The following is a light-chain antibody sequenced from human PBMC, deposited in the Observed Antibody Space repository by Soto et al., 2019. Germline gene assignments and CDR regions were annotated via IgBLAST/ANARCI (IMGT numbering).Light chain of an antibody. CDR1: QSISSH. CDR3: QQSYSSLYT. V-gene: IGKV1-39*01. J-gene: IGKJ2*01. Sequence: DIPMTQSPSSLSASVGDRVTITCRASQSISSHLNWYQQKPGNAPKVLISAASSLQSGVPSRFSGSGSGTDFTLTISSLQPEDDANYYCQQSYSSLYTFGQGTKLEIK. CDR2: AAS.